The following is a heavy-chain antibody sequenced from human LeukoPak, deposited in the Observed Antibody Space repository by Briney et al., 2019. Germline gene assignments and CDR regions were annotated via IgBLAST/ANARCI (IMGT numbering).Heavy chain of an antibody. CDR3: ARSDYYASSGHFDY. CDR2: ISRRDDYT. J-gene: IGHJ4*02. Sequence: GGSLRLSCAASGFAFSSYAMSWVRQPPGKGLEWVSVISRRDDYTYYADSVKGRFTISRDNSKNTLYLQMNTLRAEDTAVYYCARSDYYASSGHFDYWGQGTLVTVSS. D-gene: IGHD3-22*01. CDR1: GFAFSSYA. V-gene: IGHV3-23*01.